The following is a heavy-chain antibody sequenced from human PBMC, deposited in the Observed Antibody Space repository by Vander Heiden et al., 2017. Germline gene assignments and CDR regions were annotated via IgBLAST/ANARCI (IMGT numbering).Heavy chain of an antibody. CDR1: GFTFGSYA. CDR2: ISGSGGST. V-gene: IGHV3-23*01. Sequence: EVQLLESGGGWVQPGGSLRLSCAASGFTFGSYAMSWVRQAPGKGLEWVSAISGSGGSTYYADSVKGRFTISRDNSKNTLYLQMNSLRAEDTAVYYCAKDWYRYYYYGMDVWGQGTTVTVSS. D-gene: IGHD1-26*01. CDR3: AKDWYRYYYYGMDV. J-gene: IGHJ6*02.